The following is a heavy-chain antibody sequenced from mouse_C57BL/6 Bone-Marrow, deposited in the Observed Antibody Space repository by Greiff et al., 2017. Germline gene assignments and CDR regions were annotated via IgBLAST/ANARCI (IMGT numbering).Heavy chain of an antibody. CDR3: SRSYDGSMCY. J-gene: IGHJ4*01. D-gene: IGHD2-3*01. CDR2: IDPSDSYT. V-gene: IGHV1-69*01. CDR1: GYTFTSYW. Sequence: QVQLQQSGAELVMPGASVKLSCKASGYTFTSYWMHWVKQRPGQGLEWIGEIDPSDSYTNYNQKFKGKSTLTVDKSSSTAYMQLSSLTSEDSAVYYCSRSYDGSMCYWGQGTSVTVSS.